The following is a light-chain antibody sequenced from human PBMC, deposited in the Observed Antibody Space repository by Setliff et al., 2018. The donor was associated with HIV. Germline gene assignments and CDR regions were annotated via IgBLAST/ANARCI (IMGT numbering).Light chain of an antibody. CDR2: VVT. J-gene: IGLJ2*01. CDR3: SSYTSTRALL. CDR1: DSDIGNYNY. Sequence: QSALTQPASVSGSPGQSITLSCTGTDSDIGNYNYVSWYQQHPGKAPKLLIYVVTNRPSGVSNRFSGSKSGNTASLTISGLQAEDEADYYCSSYTSTRALLFGGGTK. V-gene: IGLV2-14*03.